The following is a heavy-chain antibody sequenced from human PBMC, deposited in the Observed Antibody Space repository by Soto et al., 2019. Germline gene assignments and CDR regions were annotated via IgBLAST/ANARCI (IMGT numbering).Heavy chain of an antibody. CDR1: GLTFSSYR. J-gene: IGHJ6*02. CDR3: ARAIAAPRLHYYYYGMDV. V-gene: IGHV3-21*01. CDR2: ISSSSSYI. Sequence: GGPLRLSCAAFGLTFSSYRMNWVRKAPGKGLEWVSSISSSSSYIYYADSVKGRFTISRDNAKISLYLQMNSLRAEATAVYYCARAIAAPRLHYYYYGMDVWGQGTTVTVSS. D-gene: IGHD6-13*01.